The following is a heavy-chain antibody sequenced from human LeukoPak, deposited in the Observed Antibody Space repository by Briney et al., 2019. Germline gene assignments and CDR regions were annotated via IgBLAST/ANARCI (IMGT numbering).Heavy chain of an antibody. D-gene: IGHD3-10*02. CDR3: AELGITMIGGV. Sequence: GGSLRLSCAASGFTFSTYAMTWVRQAPGKGLEWVSYISSSGSTIYYADSVKGRFTISRDNAKNSLYLQMNSLRAEDTAVYYCAELGITMIGGVWGKGTTVTISS. CDR2: ISSSGSTI. V-gene: IGHV3-48*03. CDR1: GFTFSTYA. J-gene: IGHJ6*04.